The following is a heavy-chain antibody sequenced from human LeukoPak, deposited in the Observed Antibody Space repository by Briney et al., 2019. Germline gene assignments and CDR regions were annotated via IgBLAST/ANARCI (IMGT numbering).Heavy chain of an antibody. CDR2: IDPGDSFT. V-gene: IGHV5-10-1*01. D-gene: IGHD2-8*02. CDR3: GRDAGGVSTWVSS. CDR1: GYSFTTYW. J-gene: IGHJ4*02. Sequence: GESLRISSKGSGYSFTTYWSNWVRQMPGKGLEWMGRIDPGDSFTKYSPSFQGRVTISTDKSINTVYLHWSSLEASDTAMYYCGRDAGGVSTWVSSWGQGTLVTVSS.